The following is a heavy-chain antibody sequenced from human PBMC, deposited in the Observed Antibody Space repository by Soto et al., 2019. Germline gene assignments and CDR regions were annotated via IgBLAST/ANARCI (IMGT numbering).Heavy chain of an antibody. CDR1: GGSVSSGSYY. Sequence: QVQLQESGPGLVKPSETLSLTCTVSGGSVSSGSYYWSWIRQPPGKGLEWIGYIYYSGSTNYNPSLKSRVIISVDTSKNQFSLKLSSVTAADTAVYYCQGIAVAGTSSGSYFFDYWGQGTLVTVSS. D-gene: IGHD6-19*01. V-gene: IGHV4-61*01. CDR2: IYYSGST. J-gene: IGHJ4*02. CDR3: QGIAVAGTSSGSYFFDY.